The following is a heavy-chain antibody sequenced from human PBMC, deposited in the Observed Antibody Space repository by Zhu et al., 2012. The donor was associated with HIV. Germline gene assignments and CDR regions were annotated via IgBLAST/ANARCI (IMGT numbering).Heavy chain of an antibody. D-gene: IGHD3-10*01. J-gene: IGHJ5*02. CDR2: LLYWDH. Sequence: QVHLQESGPGLVKPSETLSLTCTVSGYSISSAYSWGWIRQLPGVGPGVDWEHLLYWDHYYNPSLKSRVIISADTSKNHFSLXLNSVTATDTAVYYCARDIWFVSYWGSWFDPGVQGIPVTVSS. CDR3: ARDIWFVSYWGSWFDP. V-gene: IGHV4-38-2*02. CDR1: GYSISSAYS.